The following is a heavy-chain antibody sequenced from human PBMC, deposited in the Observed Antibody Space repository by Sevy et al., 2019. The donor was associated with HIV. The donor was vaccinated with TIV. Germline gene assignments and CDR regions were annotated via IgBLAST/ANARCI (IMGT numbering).Heavy chain of an antibody. CDR3: ARSPDFDWLQTYYYYYMDV. J-gene: IGHJ6*03. V-gene: IGHV4-59*01. CDR2: IYYSGST. Sequence: SETLSLTCTVSGGSISSYYWSWIRQPPGKGLEWIGYIYYSGSTNYNTSLKSRVTISVDTSKNQFSLKLSSVTAADTAVYYCARSPDFDWLQTYYYYYMDVWGKGTTVTVSS. D-gene: IGHD3-9*01. CDR1: GGSISSYY.